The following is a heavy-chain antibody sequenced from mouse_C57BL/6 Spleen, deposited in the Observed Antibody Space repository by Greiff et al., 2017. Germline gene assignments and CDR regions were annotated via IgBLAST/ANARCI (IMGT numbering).Heavy chain of an antibody. V-gene: IGHV3-6*01. D-gene: IGHD1-1*01. CDR2: ISYDGSN. J-gene: IGHJ2*01. CDR3: ARGITTVVAPNFDY. Sequence: DVKLVESGPGLVKPSQSLSLTCSVTGYSITSGYYWNWIRQFPGNKLEWMGYISYDGSNNYNPSLKNRISITRDTSKNQFFLKLNSVTTEDTATYYCARGITTVVAPNFDYWGQGTTLTVSS. CDR1: GYSITSGYY.